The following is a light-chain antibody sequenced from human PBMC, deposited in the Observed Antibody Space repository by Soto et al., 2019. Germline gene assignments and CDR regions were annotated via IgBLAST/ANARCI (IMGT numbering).Light chain of an antibody. CDR1: SSDVGGYKY. Sequence: QSALTQPPSASGSPGQSVTISCTGTSSDVGGYKYVSWYQQHPGKAPKLMIFEVHKRPSGVPDRLSGSKSGNTASLTVSGIQAEDEADYYCSSYGGTNNWLFGGGTKVTVL. V-gene: IGLV2-8*01. J-gene: IGLJ2*01. CDR2: EVH. CDR3: SSYGGTNNWL.